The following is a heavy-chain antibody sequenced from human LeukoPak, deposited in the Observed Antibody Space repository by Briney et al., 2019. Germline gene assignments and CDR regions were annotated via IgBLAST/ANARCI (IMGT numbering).Heavy chain of an antibody. V-gene: IGHV4-39*01. J-gene: IGHJ4*02. D-gene: IGHD3-10*01. CDR2: IYYSGST. CDR3: ARLSGSGSYLYYFDY. CDR1: GGSISSSSYY. Sequence: SETLSLTCTVSGGSISSSSYYWGWIRQPPGKGLEWIGSIYYSGSTYYNPSLKSRVTISVGTSKNQFSLKLSSVTAADTAVYYCARLSGSGSYLYYFDYWGQGTLVTVSS.